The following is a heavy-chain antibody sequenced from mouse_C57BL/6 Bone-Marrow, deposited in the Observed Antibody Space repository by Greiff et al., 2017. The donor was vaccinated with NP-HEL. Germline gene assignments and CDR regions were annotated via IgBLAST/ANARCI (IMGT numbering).Heavy chain of an antibody. J-gene: IGHJ2*01. Sequence: EVKLVESGEGLVKPGGSLKLSCAASGFTFSSYAMSWVRQTPEKRLEWVAYISSGGDYIYYADTVKGRFTISRDNARNTLYLQMSSLKSEDTAMYCCTRGDSSGPFDYWGQGTTLTVSS. CDR3: TRGDSSGPFDY. V-gene: IGHV5S21*01. CDR2: ISSGGDYI. D-gene: IGHD3-2*02. CDR1: GFTFSSYA.